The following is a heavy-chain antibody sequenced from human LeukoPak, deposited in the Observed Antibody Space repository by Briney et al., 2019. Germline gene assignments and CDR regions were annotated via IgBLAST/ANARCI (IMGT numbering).Heavy chain of an antibody. V-gene: IGHV3-53*01. CDR3: ARDSIAAAGTPWFDP. D-gene: IGHD6-13*01. J-gene: IGHJ5*02. Sequence: GGSLRLSCAASGFTVSSNYMSWVRQAPGKGLEWVSVIYSGGSTYYADSVKGRFTISRDNSKNTLYLQMSSLRAEDTAVYYCARDSIAAAGTPWFDPWGQGTLVTVSS. CDR2: IYSGGST. CDR1: GFTVSSNY.